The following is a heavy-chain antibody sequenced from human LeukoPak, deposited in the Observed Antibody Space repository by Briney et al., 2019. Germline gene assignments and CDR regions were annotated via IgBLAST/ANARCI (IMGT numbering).Heavy chain of an antibody. CDR3: AKDSPVATI. V-gene: IGHV3-23*01. D-gene: IGHD5-12*01. J-gene: IGHJ3*02. Sequence: GGPLRLSCAASGFTFSNYGMRWVRHAPGKGLEWVSAITGSGDGTYYADSVKGRFPISRDNSKNILFRQMSSLRAEDTAVYYCAKDSPVATIWGQGTMVTVSS. CDR2: ITGSGDGT. CDR1: GFTFSNYG.